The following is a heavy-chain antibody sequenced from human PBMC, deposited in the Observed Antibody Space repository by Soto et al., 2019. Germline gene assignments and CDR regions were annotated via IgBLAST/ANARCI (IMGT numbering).Heavy chain of an antibody. V-gene: IGHV3-7*03. D-gene: IGHD3-22*01. CDR3: ARYSYSSGPQDS. J-gene: IGHJ4*02. CDR1: GFSFSSHW. CDR2: IKQDGNEK. Sequence: EVQLVESGGDLVQPGGSLRLSCVASGFSFSSHWMSWVRQAPGKGLEWVANIKQDGNEKRYVDSVKGRFTISRDNAKSSLYLQMNSLRAEDTAVYYCARYSYSSGPQDSWGQGTLFTVSS.